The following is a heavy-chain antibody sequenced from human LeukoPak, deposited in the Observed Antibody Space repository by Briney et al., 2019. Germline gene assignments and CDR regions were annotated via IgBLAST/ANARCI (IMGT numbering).Heavy chain of an antibody. V-gene: IGHV3-23*01. Sequence: GRSLRLSCAASGFTFSSYGMHWVRQAPGKGLEWVAGIDPSGGGTYYADSVKGRFTISRDNSKNTLYLQMNSLRAEDTAAYYCAKISPLDYGGKPWALDIWGQGTMVTVSS. J-gene: IGHJ3*02. CDR1: GFTFSSYG. CDR2: IDPSGGGT. CDR3: AKISPLDYGGKPWALDI. D-gene: IGHD4-23*01.